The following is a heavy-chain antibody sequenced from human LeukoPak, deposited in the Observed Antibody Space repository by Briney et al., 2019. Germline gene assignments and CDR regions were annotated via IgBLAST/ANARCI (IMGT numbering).Heavy chain of an antibody. CDR3: ARISSSWYLKNYGMDV. Sequence: SETLSLTCTVSGGSISSSSFYWGWVRQPPGKGLEWIGYIYYSGSTNYNPSLKSRVTISVDTSKNQFSLKLSSVTAADTAVYYCARISSSWYLKNYGMDVWGQGTTVTVSS. D-gene: IGHD6-13*01. V-gene: IGHV4-61*05. J-gene: IGHJ6*02. CDR1: GGSISSSSFY. CDR2: IYYSGST.